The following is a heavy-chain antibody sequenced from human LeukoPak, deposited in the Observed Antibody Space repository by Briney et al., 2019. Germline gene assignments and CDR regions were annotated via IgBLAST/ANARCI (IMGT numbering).Heavy chain of an antibody. CDR3: AREHPIEYSSSYYMDV. J-gene: IGHJ6*03. V-gene: IGHV3-30*02. CDR1: GFTFSSYG. D-gene: IGHD6-6*01. Sequence: PGGSLRLSCAASGFTFSSYGMHWVRQAPGKGLEWVAFIRYDGSNKYYADSVKGRFTISRDNSKNTLYLQMNSLRAEDTAVYYCAREHPIEYSSSYYMDVWGKGTTVTVSS. CDR2: IRYDGSNK.